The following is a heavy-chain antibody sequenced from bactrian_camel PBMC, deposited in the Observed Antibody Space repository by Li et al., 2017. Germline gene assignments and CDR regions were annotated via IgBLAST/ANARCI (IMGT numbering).Heavy chain of an antibody. J-gene: IGHJ4*01. CDR1: GYTFGTGY. D-gene: IGHD5*01. CDR3: VASDGWGSITTPGTFRH. CDR2: IHSDGSRA. V-gene: IGHV3-3*01. Sequence: HVQLVESGGGSVQVGGSLRLSCQVTGYTFGTGYLGWFRQASGKERGESEGVATIHSDGSRARPAISVKGRFTVSLDASKKEVYLEMSNLQVDDTAVYYCVASDGWGSITTPGTFRHWGQGTQVTVS.